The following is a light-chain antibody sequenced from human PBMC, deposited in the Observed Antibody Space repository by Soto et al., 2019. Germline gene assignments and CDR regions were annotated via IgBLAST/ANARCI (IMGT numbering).Light chain of an antibody. CDR2: DAS. CDR3: QQYNSDPLT. CDR1: QKISGW. J-gene: IGKJ1*01. V-gene: IGKV1-5*01. Sequence: DIQMTQSPSTLSASIRHRVTITCRASQKISGWLAWYQQKPGKAPKLLIYDASSLQSGVPSRFSGSGSGTEFTLTISRLQPDDFATYYCQQYNSDPLTFGQGTKVEIK.